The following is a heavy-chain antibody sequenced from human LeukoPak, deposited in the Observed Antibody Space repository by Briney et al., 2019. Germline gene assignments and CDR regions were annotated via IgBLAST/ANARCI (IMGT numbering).Heavy chain of an antibody. J-gene: IGHJ5*02. CDR3: ARDKYSSSFFDP. CDR1: GGSVSSGGNN. V-gene: IGHV4-61*03. CDR2: VSNSGTA. D-gene: IGHD6-13*01. Sequence: PSETLSLTCTVSGGSVSSGGNNWAWIRQPPGKGLEWIGYVSNSGTANYNPSLKSRVTIIRDTSRNHFSLNVKSVNAADTAVYYCARDKYSSSFFDPWGQGTLVTVSS.